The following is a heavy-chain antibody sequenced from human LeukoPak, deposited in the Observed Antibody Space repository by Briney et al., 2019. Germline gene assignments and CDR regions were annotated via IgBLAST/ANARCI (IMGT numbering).Heavy chain of an antibody. CDR1: GFTFSSYA. CDR2: ISGSGGST. V-gene: IGHV3-23*01. D-gene: IGHD5-12*01. Sequence: GGSLRLSCAASGFTFSSYAMSWVRQAPGKGLEWVSAISGSGGSTYYAGSVKGRFTISRDNSKNTLYLQMNSLRAEDTAVYYCAKDRLLRQRWLQFFDYWGQGTLVTVSS. CDR3: AKDRLLRQRWLQFFDY. J-gene: IGHJ4*02.